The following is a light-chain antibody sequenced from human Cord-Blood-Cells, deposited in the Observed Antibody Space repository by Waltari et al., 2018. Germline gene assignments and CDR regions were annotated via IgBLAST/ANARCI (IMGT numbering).Light chain of an antibody. V-gene: IGKV1-39*01. CDR2: AAS. CDR3: QQSYSNPFT. J-gene: IGKJ3*01. Sequence: DIQMTQSPSSLSASVGDRVTITCRASQGISSYLNWYQQKPGKAPKLLIYAASSLQSGVPSRFSGSGSGTDFTLTISSLQPEDFATYYCQQSYSNPFTFGPGTKVDIK. CDR1: QGISSY.